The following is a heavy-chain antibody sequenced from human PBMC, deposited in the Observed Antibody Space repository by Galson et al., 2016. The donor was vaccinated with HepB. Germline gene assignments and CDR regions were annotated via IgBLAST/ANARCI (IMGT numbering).Heavy chain of an antibody. J-gene: IGHJ2*01. CDR1: GFTFSPYA. CDR3: TRGGYDHYWYFDL. V-gene: IGHV3-30-3*01. CDR2: ISSDGSNK. Sequence: SLRLSCAASGFTFSPYAMHWVRQAPGTRLEWVAVISSDGSNKYYPDPVRGRFSTSRDNSKKTLHLQMNTLGAEDTAVYYCTRGGYDHYWYFDLWGRGALVTVSS. D-gene: IGHD5-12*01.